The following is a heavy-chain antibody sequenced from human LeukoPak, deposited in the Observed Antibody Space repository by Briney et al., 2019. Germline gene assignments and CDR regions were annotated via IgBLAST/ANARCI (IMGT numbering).Heavy chain of an antibody. V-gene: IGHV3-30*04. D-gene: IGHD6-13*01. Sequence: GGSLRLSCAASGFTFSSYAMHWVRQAPGKGLEWVAVISYDGSNKYYADSVKGRFTISRDNSKNTLYLQMNSLRAEDTAVYYCARDRTRAAAGKRDGFDPWGQGTLVTVSS. CDR1: GFTFSSYA. CDR3: ARDRTRAAAGKRDGFDP. CDR2: ISYDGSNK. J-gene: IGHJ5*02.